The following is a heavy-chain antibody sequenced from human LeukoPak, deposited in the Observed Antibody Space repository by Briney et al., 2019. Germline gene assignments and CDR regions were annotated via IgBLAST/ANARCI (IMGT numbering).Heavy chain of an antibody. Sequence: GGSLRLSCAASGFTVSSNYMSWVRQAPGKGLEWVSVIYSGGSTYYADSVKGRFTISRDNSKNTLYLQMNSLRAEDTAVYYCARDHVGGDYDYYGMDVWGQGTTVTVSS. CDR3: ARDHVGGDYDYYGMDV. D-gene: IGHD2-21*01. CDR2: IYSGGST. V-gene: IGHV3-53*01. J-gene: IGHJ6*02. CDR1: GFTVSSNY.